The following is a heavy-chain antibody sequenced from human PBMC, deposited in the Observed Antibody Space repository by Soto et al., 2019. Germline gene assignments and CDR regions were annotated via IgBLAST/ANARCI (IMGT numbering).Heavy chain of an antibody. CDR3: ARVGSSSWHNFDY. CDR1: GFTFSSYS. V-gene: IGHV3-48*01. CDR2: ISSSSSTI. Sequence: PGGSLRLSCAASGFTFSSYSMNWVRQAPGKGLEWVSYISSSSSTIYYADSVKGRFTISRDNAKNSLYLQMNSLRAEDTAVYYCARVGSSSWHNFDYWGQENLVTVS. J-gene: IGHJ4*02. D-gene: IGHD6-13*01.